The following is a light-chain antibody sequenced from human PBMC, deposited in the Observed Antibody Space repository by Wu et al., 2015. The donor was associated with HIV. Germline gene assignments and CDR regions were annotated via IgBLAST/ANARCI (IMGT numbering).Light chain of an antibody. Sequence: EIVMRQSPATLSVSPGERATLSCRASQSVSSNLAWYQQKPGQAPRLLIYGASTRATGIPARFSGSESGTEFTLTISSLQSEDFAVYYCQQYNNWPLTFGGGTKVGDQT. J-gene: IGKJ4*01. CDR2: GAS. CDR3: QQYNNWPLT. CDR1: QSVSSN. V-gene: IGKV3-15*01.